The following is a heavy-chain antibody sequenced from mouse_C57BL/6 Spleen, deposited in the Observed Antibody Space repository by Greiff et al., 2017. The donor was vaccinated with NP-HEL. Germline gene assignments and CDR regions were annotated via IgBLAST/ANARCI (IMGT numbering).Heavy chain of an antibody. CDR2: ISYSGST. D-gene: IGHD2-2*01. J-gene: IGHJ2*01. Sequence: EVKLEESGPGLAKPSQTLSLSCSVTGYSITSDYWNWIRKFPGNKLEYIGYISYSGSTYYNPSLKSRISITRDTSTNQYYLQLNSVTTEDTATYYCARGVTTGYFDYWGQGTTLTVSS. CDR3: ARGVTTGYFDY. V-gene: IGHV3-8*01. CDR1: GYSITSDY.